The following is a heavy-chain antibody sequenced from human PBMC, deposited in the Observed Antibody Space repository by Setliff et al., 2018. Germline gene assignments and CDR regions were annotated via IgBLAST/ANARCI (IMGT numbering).Heavy chain of an antibody. Sequence: SETLSLTCTVSGGSISSYYWSWIRQPAGKGLEWIGHIYFGGSANYNPSLKSRVTMSIDTSKNQFSLKLNSVAAADMAVYYCAREQWLDPPGYYYMDVWAKGTTVTVS. CDR2: IYFGGSA. V-gene: IGHV4-4*07. J-gene: IGHJ6*03. D-gene: IGHD6-19*01. CDR1: GGSISSYY. CDR3: AREQWLDPPGYYYMDV.